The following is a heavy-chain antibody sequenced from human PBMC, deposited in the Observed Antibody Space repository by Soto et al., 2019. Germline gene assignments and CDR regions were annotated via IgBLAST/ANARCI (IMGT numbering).Heavy chain of an antibody. D-gene: IGHD1-26*01. CDR1: GFTFSSYA. V-gene: IGHV3-23*01. J-gene: IGHJ4*02. CDR3: AKLTTDQKSGSHQAYFDY. Sequence: VGSLRLSCAASGFTFSSYAMSWVRQAPGKGLEWVSAISGSGGSTYYADSVKGRFTISRDNSKNTLYLQMNSLRAEDTAVYYCAKLTTDQKSGSHQAYFDYWGQGTLVTVSS. CDR2: ISGSGGST.